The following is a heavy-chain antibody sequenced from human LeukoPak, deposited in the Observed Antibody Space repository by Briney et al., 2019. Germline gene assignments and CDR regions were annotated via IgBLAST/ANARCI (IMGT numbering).Heavy chain of an antibody. V-gene: IGHV4-59*01. CDR1: GGSISSYY. CDR2: IYYSGST. CDR3: ARVSKGSYYYYGMDV. J-gene: IGHJ6*02. Sequence: PSETLSLTCTVSGGSISSYYWSWIRQPPGKGLEWIGYIYYSGSTNYNPSLKSRVTISVDTSKNQFSLKLSSVTAADTAVYYCARVSKGSYYYYGMDVWGQGTTVTVSS.